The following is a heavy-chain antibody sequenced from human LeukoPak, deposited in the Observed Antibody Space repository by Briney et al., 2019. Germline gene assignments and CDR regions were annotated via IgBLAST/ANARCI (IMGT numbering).Heavy chain of an antibody. CDR2: IYYNGNT. J-gene: IGHJ4*02. Sequence: PSETLSLTCSVSDGSINSYYWNWIRRPPGKGLEWIGYIYYNGNTNYSPSLKSRVTMSVDTSKNQFSLKLSSVTAADTTVYYCAIDSYCYDTSGYYIPDFWGQGTLVTVSS. CDR1: DGSINSYY. CDR3: AIDSYCYDTSGYYIPDF. D-gene: IGHD3-22*01. V-gene: IGHV4-59*12.